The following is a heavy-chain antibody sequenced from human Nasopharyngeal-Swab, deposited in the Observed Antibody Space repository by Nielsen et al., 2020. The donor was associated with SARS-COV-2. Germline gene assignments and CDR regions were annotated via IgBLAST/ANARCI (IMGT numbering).Heavy chain of an antibody. V-gene: IGHV3-43*01. CDR2: ISWDGGST. CDR1: GFTFDDYT. D-gene: IGHD6-6*01. CDR3: AKAVYSSSAPYYYYGMDV. J-gene: IGHJ6*02. Sequence: GESLKISCAASGFTFDDYTMHWVRQAPGKGLEWVSLISWDGGSTYYADSVKGRFTISRDNSKNSLYLQMNSLRTEDTALYYCAKAVYSSSAPYYYYGMDVWGQWPTVSVSS.